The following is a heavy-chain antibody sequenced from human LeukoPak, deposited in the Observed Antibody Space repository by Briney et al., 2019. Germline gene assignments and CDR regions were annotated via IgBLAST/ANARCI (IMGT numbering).Heavy chain of an antibody. CDR1: GFTFSSYS. V-gene: IGHV3-21*01. CDR2: ISSSSSNI. CDR3: ARDATTDYYYMDV. J-gene: IGHJ6*03. Sequence: GGSLRLSCAASGFTFSSYSMNWVRQAPGKGLEWVSSISSSSSNIYYADSVKGRFTISRDNSKNTLYLQMNSLRAEDTAVYYCARDATTDYYYMDVWGKGTTVTVSS. D-gene: IGHD1-26*01.